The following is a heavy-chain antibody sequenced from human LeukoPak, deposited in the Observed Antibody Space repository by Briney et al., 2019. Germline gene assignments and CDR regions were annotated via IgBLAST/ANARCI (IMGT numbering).Heavy chain of an antibody. Sequence: SVKVSCKASGGTFSSYAISWVRQAPGQGLEWMGRIIPIFGTANYAQKFQGRVTITTDESTSTAYMELSSLRSEDTAVYYCAREPYYYDSSGYYSYFDYWGQGTLVTVSS. CDR2: IIPIFGTA. CDR1: GGTFSSYA. V-gene: IGHV1-69*05. CDR3: AREPYYYDSSGYYSYFDY. J-gene: IGHJ4*02. D-gene: IGHD3-22*01.